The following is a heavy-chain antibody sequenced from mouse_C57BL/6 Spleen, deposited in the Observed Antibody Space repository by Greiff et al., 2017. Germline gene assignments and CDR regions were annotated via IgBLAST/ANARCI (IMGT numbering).Heavy chain of an antibody. CDR3: ARGDYGSSPYWYFDV. J-gene: IGHJ1*03. V-gene: IGHV1-81*01. CDR1: GYTFTSYG. CDR2: IYPRRGNT. Sequence: QVQLQQSGAELARPGASVKLSCKASGYTFTSYGISWVKQRTGQGLEWIGEIYPRRGNTYYNEKFKGKATLTADKSSSTAYMELRSLTSEDSAVYFCARGDYGSSPYWYFDVWGTGTTVTVSS. D-gene: IGHD1-1*01.